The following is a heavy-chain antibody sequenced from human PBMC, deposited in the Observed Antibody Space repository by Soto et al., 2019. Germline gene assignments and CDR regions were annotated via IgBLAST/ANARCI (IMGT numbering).Heavy chain of an antibody. V-gene: IGHV3-49*03. Sequence: GGSLRLSCTASGFTFGDYAMSWFRQAPGKGLEWVGFIRSKAYGGTTEYAASVKGRFTISRDDSKSIAYLQMNSLKTEDTAVYYCTRWCTNGVCYTRYYYYGMGVWGQGTTVTVSS. CDR3: TRWCTNGVCYTRYYYYGMGV. J-gene: IGHJ6*02. CDR1: GFTFGDYA. CDR2: IRSKAYGGTT. D-gene: IGHD2-8*01.